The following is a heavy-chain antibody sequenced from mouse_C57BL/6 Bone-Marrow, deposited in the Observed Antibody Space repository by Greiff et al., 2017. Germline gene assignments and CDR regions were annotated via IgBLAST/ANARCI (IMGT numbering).Heavy chain of an antibody. J-gene: IGHJ4*01. V-gene: IGHV5-9-1*02. Sequence: EVKLMESGEGLVKPGGSLKLSCAASGFTFSSYAMSWVRQTPEKRLEWVAYISSGGDYIYYADTVKGRFTISRDNARNTLYLQMSSLKSEDTAMYYSTRDGDYRAMDYWGQGTSVTVSA. CDR1: GFTFSSYA. CDR3: TRDGDYRAMDY. D-gene: IGHD2-13*01. CDR2: ISSGGDYI.